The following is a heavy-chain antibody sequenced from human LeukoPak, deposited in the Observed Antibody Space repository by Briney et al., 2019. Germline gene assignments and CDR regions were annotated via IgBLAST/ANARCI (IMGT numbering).Heavy chain of an antibody. CDR2: ISSSSSYI. Sequence: PGGSLRLSCAASGFTFSSYSMNWVRQAPGKGLEWVSSISSSSSYIYYADSVKGRFTISRDNAKNSLYLQMNSLRAEDTAVYYCARAPGVVVPAASVKVPAYYFDYWGQGTLVTVSS. D-gene: IGHD2-2*01. CDR1: GFTFSSYS. CDR3: ARAPGVVVPAASVKVPAYYFDY. V-gene: IGHV3-21*01. J-gene: IGHJ4*02.